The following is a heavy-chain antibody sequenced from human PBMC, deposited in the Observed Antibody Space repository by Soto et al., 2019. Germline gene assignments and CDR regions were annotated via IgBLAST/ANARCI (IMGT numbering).Heavy chain of an antibody. V-gene: IGHV3-53*01. D-gene: IGHD5-18*01. CDR3: ARDRDTALNYGMDV. Sequence: GGSLRLSCAASGFTVSSNHMSRVRQAPGKGLEWVSVIYSGCSTYYADSVKGRFTISRDNSKNTLYLQMNSLRAEDTAVYYCARDRDTALNYGMDVCGQGTTDTLS. CDR1: GFTVSSNH. CDR2: IYSGCST. J-gene: IGHJ6*02.